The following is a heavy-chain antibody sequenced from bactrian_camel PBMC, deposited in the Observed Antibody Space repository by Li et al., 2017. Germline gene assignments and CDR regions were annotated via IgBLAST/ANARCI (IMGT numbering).Heavy chain of an antibody. V-gene: IGHV3S31*01. CDR2: VDSGAGST. CDR3: ATERWFST. Sequence: VQLVESGGGSVQPGGSLRLSCAASGFTLSSYPMTWVRQAPGKGLEWVSAVDSGAGSTYYADSVKGRFTISRDNAKNTLYLQMNSLKTEDTAVYYCATERWFSTWGQGTQVTVS. D-gene: IGHD2*01. J-gene: IGHJ6*01. CDR1: GFTLSSYP.